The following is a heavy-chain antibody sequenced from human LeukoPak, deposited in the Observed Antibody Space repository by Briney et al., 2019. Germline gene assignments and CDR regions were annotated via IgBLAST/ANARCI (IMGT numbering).Heavy chain of an antibody. CDR2: ISAYNGNT. D-gene: IGHD2-15*01. CDR1: GYTFTSYG. CDR3: AVEGYCSGGSCYSGDTAILGFFDY. J-gene: IGHJ4*02. Sequence: ASVKVSCKASGYTFTSYGTSWVRQAPGQGLEWMGWISAYNGNTNYAQKLQGRVTMTTDTSTSTAYMELRSLRSDDTAVYYCAVEGYCSGGSCYSGDTAILGFFDYWGQGTLVTVSS. V-gene: IGHV1-18*01.